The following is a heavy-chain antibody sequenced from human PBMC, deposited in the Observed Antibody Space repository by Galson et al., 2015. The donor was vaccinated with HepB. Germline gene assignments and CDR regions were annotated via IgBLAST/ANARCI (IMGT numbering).Heavy chain of an antibody. CDR1: GFTFSTYN. CDR3: ARGIDYGGPRGSDAFDI. D-gene: IGHD4-23*01. Sequence: SLRLSCAASGFTFSTYNMNWVRLVPGKGLEWISSISGSSDTIYFADSVKGRFSTSRDISKNTLYLQMNSLRAEDTAVYYCARGIDYGGPRGSDAFDIWGQGTMVTVSS. V-gene: IGHV3-48*01. CDR2: ISGSSDTI. J-gene: IGHJ3*02.